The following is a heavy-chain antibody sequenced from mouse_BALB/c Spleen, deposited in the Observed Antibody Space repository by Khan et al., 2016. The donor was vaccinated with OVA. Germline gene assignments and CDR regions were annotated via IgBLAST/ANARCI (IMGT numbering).Heavy chain of an antibody. CDR1: GFNIKDYY. Sequence: VQLKQSGAELVRPGALVKLSCKASGFNIKDYYMHWVKQRPEQGLEWIGWIDPASDKPIYDPKFQGKASITTDTSSNTAYLQLSSLTSEDTAVYYCARAGYFAWFGYWGQGTLVTVSA. V-gene: IGHV14-1*02. CDR2: IDPASDKP. J-gene: IGHJ3*01. CDR3: ARAGYFAWFGY.